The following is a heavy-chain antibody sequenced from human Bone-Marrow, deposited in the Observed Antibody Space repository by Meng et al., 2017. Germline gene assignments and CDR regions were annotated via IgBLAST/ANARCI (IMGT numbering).Heavy chain of an antibody. CDR3: ARGGITMVRGVINYYYYYGMDV. Sequence: GESLKISCAASGFTFSSYGMHWVRQAPGKGLEWVANIKQDGSEKYYVDSVKGRFTISRDNAKNSLYLQMNSLRAEDTAVYYCARGGITMVRGVINYYYYYGMDVWGQGTTVTVSS. V-gene: IGHV3-7*01. CDR2: IKQDGSEK. J-gene: IGHJ6*02. CDR1: GFTFSSYG. D-gene: IGHD3-10*01.